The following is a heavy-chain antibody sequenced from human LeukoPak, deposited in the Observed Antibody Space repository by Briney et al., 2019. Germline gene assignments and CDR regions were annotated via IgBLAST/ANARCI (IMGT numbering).Heavy chain of an antibody. J-gene: IGHJ4*02. CDR1: GFTFSSYA. V-gene: IGHV3-30-3*01. D-gene: IGHD6-19*01. CDR2: ISYDGSNK. CDR3: AREGRSGYSSRKAYFDY. Sequence: GGSLRLSCAASGFTFSSYAMHWVRQAPGKGLEWVAVISYDGSNKYYADSVKGRFTISRDNSKNTLYLQMNSLRAEDTAVYYCAREGRSGYSSRKAYFDYWGQGTLVTVSS.